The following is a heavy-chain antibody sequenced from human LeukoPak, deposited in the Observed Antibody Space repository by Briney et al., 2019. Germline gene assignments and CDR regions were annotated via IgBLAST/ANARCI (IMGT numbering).Heavy chain of an antibody. J-gene: IGHJ5*02. CDR2: ISFDGNNK. CDR1: GFTFSSFG. CDR3: AKDYPPAGISGGWFDP. Sequence: PGRSLRLSCAASGFTFSSFGMHWVRQAPGKGLEWVAVISFDGNNKYYADSVKGRFTISRDNSKNTVYLQMNSLRAEDTAVYYCAKDYPPAGISGGWFDPWGQGTLVTVPS. V-gene: IGHV3-30*18. D-gene: IGHD2-2*01.